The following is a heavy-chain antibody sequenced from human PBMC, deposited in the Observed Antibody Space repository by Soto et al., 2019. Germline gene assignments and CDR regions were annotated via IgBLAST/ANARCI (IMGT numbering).Heavy chain of an antibody. V-gene: IGHV4-39*01. Sequence: SETLSLTCTVPGGSISSSSYYWGWIRQPPGKGLEWIGSIYYSGSTYYNPSLKSRVTISVDTSKNQFSLKLSSVTAADTAVYYCASLYYYDSSGYYYFDYWGQGTLVTVS. CDR2: IYYSGST. CDR1: GGSISSSSYY. CDR3: ASLYYYDSSGYYYFDY. J-gene: IGHJ4*02. D-gene: IGHD3-22*01.